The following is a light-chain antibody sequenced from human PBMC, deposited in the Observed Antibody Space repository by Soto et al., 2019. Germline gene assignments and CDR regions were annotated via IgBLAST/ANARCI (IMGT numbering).Light chain of an antibody. Sequence: EMMLTQSPGTLSLSPGDRATLSCRASQIVRSNSLAWYQHRPGQSPRLLISGASTRAADTPDRFSGSGSGAEFTLTISRLEPEDFAVYYCHQYGSSPPYSFGQGTRLEIK. CDR1: QIVRSNS. CDR3: HQYGSSPPYS. V-gene: IGKV3-20*01. J-gene: IGKJ2*03. CDR2: GAS.